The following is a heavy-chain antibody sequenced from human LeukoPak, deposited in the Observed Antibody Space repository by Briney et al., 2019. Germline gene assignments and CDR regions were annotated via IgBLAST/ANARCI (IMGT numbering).Heavy chain of an antibody. CDR1: GNYW. V-gene: IGHV3-74*01. J-gene: IGHJ4*02. CDR3: VSFYETY. D-gene: IGHD2/OR15-2a*01. CDR2: INSDGSWT. Sequence: GGSLRLSCAVSGNYWMHWVRQVPGKGLVWVSHINSDGSWTSYADSVKGRFTISKDNAKNTVYLQMNSLRAEDTAVYYCVSFYETYWGRGTLVTVSS.